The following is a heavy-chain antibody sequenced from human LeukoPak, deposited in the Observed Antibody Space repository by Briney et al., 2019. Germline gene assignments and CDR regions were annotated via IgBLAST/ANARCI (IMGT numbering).Heavy chain of an antibody. CDR1: GASISGYY. V-gene: IGHV4-59*08. D-gene: IGHD2-2*01. J-gene: IGHJ4*02. CDR3: ARQKTSADPVDY. Sequence: PSETLSLTCTVSGASISGYYWSWIRQPPGKGLEWIGYIHNSGSTNYNPSLGSRVTISEDTSKNQFSLNLSSVTAADTAVYYCARQKTSADPVDYWGQGTLVTVSS. CDR2: IHNSGST.